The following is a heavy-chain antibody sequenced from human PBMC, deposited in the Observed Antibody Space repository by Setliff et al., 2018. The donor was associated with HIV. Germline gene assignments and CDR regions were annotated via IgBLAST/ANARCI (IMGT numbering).Heavy chain of an antibody. CDR3: AREGDGIDY. CDR1: GGSISSSSHH. J-gene: IGHJ4*02. CDR2: IHYTGNT. Sequence: SETLSLTCTVSGGSISSSSHHWGWIRQPPGKGLEWIGSIHYTGNTYNTPSLKSRLTISVDASKNQISLKLTSVTAADTAIYFCAREGDGIDYWGQGILVTVSS. V-gene: IGHV4-39*02. D-gene: IGHD2-21*02.